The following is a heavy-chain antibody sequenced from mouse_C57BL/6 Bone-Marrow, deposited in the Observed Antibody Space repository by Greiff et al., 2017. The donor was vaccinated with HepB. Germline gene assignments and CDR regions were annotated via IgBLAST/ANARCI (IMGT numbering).Heavy chain of an antibody. CDR3: TKGGLRRAWFAY. Sequence: EVHLVESGAELVRPGASVKLSCTASGFNIKDDYMHWVKQRPEQGLEWIGWIDPENGDTEYASKFQGKATITADTSSNTAYLQLSSLTSEDTAVYYCTKGGLRRAWFAYWGQGTLVTVSA. J-gene: IGHJ3*01. D-gene: IGHD2-4*01. CDR1: GFNIKDDY. CDR2: IDPENGDT. V-gene: IGHV14-4*01.